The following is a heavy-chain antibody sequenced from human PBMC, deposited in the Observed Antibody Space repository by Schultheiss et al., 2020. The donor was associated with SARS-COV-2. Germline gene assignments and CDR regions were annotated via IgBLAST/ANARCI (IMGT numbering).Heavy chain of an antibody. CDR2: IYYSGST. D-gene: IGHD6-6*01. CDR3: ARVRRPSYGMDV. Sequence: SETLSLTCTVSGGSISSYYWGWIRQPPGKGLEWIGYIYYSGSTNYNPSLKSRVTISVDTSKNQFSLKLSSVTAADTAVYYCARVRRPSYGMDVWGQGTTVTVSS. J-gene: IGHJ6*02. CDR1: GGSISSYY. V-gene: IGHV4-59*01.